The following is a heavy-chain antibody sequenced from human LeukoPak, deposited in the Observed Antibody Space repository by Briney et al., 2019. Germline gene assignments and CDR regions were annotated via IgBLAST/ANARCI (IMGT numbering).Heavy chain of an antibody. CDR3: AREVPENFNFDY. J-gene: IGHJ4*02. Sequence: ASVKVSCKASGYTFTSYYTHWVRQAPGQGLEWMGIIKPSGGSTLYAQKFQGRVTVTSDMSTSTVYVELSSLRSEDTAVCHCAREVPENFNFDYWGQGTLVTVSS. CDR2: IKPSGGST. CDR1: GYTFTSYY. V-gene: IGHV1-46*01. D-gene: IGHD2/OR15-2a*01.